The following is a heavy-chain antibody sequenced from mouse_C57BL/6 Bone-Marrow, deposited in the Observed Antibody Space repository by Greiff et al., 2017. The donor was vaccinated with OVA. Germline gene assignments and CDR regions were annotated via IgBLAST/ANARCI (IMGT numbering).Heavy chain of an antibody. J-gene: IGHJ3*01. V-gene: IGHV6-3*01. CDR2: IRLKSDNYAT. Sequence: EVKLVGSGGGLVQPGGSMKLSCVASGFTFSNYWMNWVRQSPEKGLEWVAQIRLKSDNYATHYAESVKGRFTISRDDSKSSVYLQMNNLRAEDTGIYYCPGSGDGYYTFAYWGQGTLVTVSA. D-gene: IGHD2-3*01. CDR1: GFTFSNYW. CDR3: PGSGDGYYTFAY.